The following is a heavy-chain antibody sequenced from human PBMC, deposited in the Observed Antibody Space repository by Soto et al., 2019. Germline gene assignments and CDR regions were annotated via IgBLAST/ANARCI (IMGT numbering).Heavy chain of an antibody. V-gene: IGHV3-48*02. CDR3: ARYGSGSNLRDPFDH. CDR2: ISRSSTDI. CDR1: GFTFSAHA. J-gene: IGHJ4*02. Sequence: EVQLVESGGGLVQPGGSLRLSCVASGFTFSAHAMNWVRQAPGKGLEWVSYISRSSTDIYYADSVKGRFTIPRDNGKNSLHLQMNSLRDEDTAIYYCARYGSGSNLRDPFDHWGQGTLVTVSS. D-gene: IGHD3-10*01.